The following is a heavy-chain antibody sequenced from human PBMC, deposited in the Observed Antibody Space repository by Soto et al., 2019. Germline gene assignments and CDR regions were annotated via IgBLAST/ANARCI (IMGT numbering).Heavy chain of an antibody. CDR2: MNPNSGNT. D-gene: IGHD4-4*01. J-gene: IGHJ4*02. CDR1: GYTFTSYD. Sequence: GASVKVSCKASGYTFTSYDINWVRQATGQGLEWMGWMNPNSGNTGYAQKFQGRVTMTRNTSISTAYMELSSLRSEDTAVYYCARSHYSNYGSPYWGQGTLVTVSS. CDR3: ARSHYSNYGSPY. V-gene: IGHV1-8*01.